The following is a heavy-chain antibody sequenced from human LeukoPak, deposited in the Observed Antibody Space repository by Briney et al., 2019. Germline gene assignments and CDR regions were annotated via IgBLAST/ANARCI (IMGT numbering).Heavy chain of an antibody. V-gene: IGHV4-39*07. J-gene: IGHJ4*02. CDR1: GGSISSSSYY. CDR2: IYYSGST. D-gene: IGHD4-17*01. CDR3: ARSGSGYGDFTSAFDY. Sequence: SETLSLTCTVSGGSISSSSYYWGWIRQPPGKGLEWIGSIYYSGSTYYNPSLKSRVTISVDTSKNQFSLKLGSVTAADTAVYYCARSGSGYGDFTSAFDYWGQGTLVTVSS.